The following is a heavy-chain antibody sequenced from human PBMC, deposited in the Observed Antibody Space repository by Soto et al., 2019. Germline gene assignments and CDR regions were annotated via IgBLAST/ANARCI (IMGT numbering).Heavy chain of an antibody. Sequence: SVKVSCKDSGGLFSSFAISWVRQAPGQGLEWMGGIIPVFGTTNYAQKFQGRVTIAADESTNTAYMELSSLTSDDTAMYYCARGGGPYVWFNEFWGQGTQVTVSS. CDR1: GGLFSSFA. D-gene: IGHD3-16*01. V-gene: IGHV1-69*13. CDR3: ARGGGPYVWFNEF. J-gene: IGHJ4*02. CDR2: IIPVFGTT.